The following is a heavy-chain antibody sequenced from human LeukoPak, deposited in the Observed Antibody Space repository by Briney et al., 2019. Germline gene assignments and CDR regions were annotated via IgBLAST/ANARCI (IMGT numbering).Heavy chain of an antibody. D-gene: IGHD3-10*01. J-gene: IGHJ4*02. Sequence: GASVKVSCKASGYTFTGYYMHWVRQAPGQGLEWMGWINPNSGGTNYAQKFQGRVTMTRDTSISTAYMELSRLRSDDTAVYYCARGSTMVRGVIFRTYYFDYWGQGTLVTVSA. CDR3: ARGSTMVRGVIFRTYYFDY. CDR1: GYTFTGYY. CDR2: INPNSGGT. V-gene: IGHV1-2*02.